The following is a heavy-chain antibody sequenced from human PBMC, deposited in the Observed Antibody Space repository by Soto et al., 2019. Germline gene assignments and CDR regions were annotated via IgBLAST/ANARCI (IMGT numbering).Heavy chain of an antibody. J-gene: IGHJ4*02. V-gene: IGHV1-8*01. Sequence: ASVKVSCKASGYTFTSYDINWVRQATGQGLEWMGWMNPNSGNTGYAQKFQGRVTMTRNTSISTAYMELSSLRSEDTAVYYCARIFYDSSGYCYYFDYWGQGTLVTVSS. CDR3: ARIFYDSSGYCYYFDY. CDR1: GYTFTSYD. CDR2: MNPNSGNT. D-gene: IGHD3-22*01.